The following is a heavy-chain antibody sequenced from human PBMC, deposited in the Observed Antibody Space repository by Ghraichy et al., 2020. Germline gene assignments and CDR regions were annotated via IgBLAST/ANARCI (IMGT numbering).Heavy chain of an antibody. V-gene: IGHV3-30*18. Sequence: GGSLRLSCAASGFTFSSYGMHWVRQAPGKGLEWVAVISDDGSKKYYGDSAKGRFTISRDNSKNTLYLHMNSLRAEDTAVYYCAKYVMVGVVIRYYSDGMDGRGQGRKDTV. D-gene: IGHD3-3*01. CDR3: AKYVMVGVVIRYYSDGMDG. CDR1: GFTFSSYG. J-gene: IGHJ6*02. CDR2: ISDDGSKK.